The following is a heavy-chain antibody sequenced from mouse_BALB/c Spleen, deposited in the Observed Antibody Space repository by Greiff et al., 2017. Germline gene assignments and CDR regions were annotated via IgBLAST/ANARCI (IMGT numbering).Heavy chain of an antibody. CDR2: IYPSDSYT. CDR1: GYTFTSYW. D-gene: IGHD2-3*01. V-gene: IGHV1-69*02. Sequence: QVQLQQPGAELVRPGASVKLSCKASGYTFTSYWINWVKQRPGQGLEWIGNIYPSDSYTNYNQKFKDKATLTVDKSSSTAYMQLSSPTSEDSAVYYCTRGHGYLYYFYYWGQGTTLTVSS. J-gene: IGHJ2*01. CDR3: TRGHGYLYYFYY.